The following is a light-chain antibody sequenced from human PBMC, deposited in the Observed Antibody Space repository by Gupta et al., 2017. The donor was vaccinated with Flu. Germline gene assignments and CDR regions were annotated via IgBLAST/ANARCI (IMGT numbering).Light chain of an antibody. Sequence: QTVVTQEPSFSVSPGGTVTLTCGLSSGSVSTSYYPSWYQQTPGQAPRTLIYNTNTRASGVPDRFSGSIPGNRAALTITGAQADDESDDYCLLYMGSGVSVFGGGTKLTVL. CDR2: NTN. CDR1: SGSVSTSYY. CDR3: LLYMGSGVSV. J-gene: IGLJ3*02. V-gene: IGLV8-61*01.